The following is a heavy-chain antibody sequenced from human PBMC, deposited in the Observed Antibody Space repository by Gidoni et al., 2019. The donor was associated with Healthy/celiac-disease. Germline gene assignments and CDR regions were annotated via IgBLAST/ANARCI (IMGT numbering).Heavy chain of an antibody. CDR3: AHGALAYSSSWYSWFDP. CDR2: FYWDDDK. D-gene: IGHD6-13*01. Sequence: QITLKESGPTLVKPTQTLTLTCTFSGFSLSTSGVGVGWIRQPPGKALEWLALFYWDDDKRYSPSLKSRLTITKDTSKNQVVLTMTNMDPVDTATYYCAHGALAYSSSWYSWFDPWGQGTLVTVSS. V-gene: IGHV2-5*02. J-gene: IGHJ5*02. CDR1: GFSLSTSGVG.